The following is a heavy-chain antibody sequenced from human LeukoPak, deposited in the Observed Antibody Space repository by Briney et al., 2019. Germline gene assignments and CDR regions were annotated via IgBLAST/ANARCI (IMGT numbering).Heavy chain of an antibody. CDR3: ARGGYYYDSSGYYSWYFDY. V-gene: IGHV4-34*01. D-gene: IGHD3-22*01. CDR1: GGSFSGYY. J-gene: IGHJ4*02. CDR2: INHSGST. Sequence: PSETLSLTCAVYGGSFSGYYWRWIRQPPGKGLEWSGEINHSGSTNYNPSLKSRVTISVDTSKNQFSLKLSSVTAADTAVYYCARGGYYYDSSGYYSWYFDYWGQGTLVTVSS.